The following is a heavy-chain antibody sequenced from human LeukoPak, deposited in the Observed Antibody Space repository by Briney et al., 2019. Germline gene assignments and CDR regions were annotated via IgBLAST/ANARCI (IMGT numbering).Heavy chain of an antibody. CDR3: ARAGRWEGRPHAFDI. CDR1: GYSISSGYY. D-gene: IGHD1-26*01. V-gene: IGHV4-38-2*02. J-gene: IGHJ3*02. CDR2: IYHSGST. Sequence: SETLSLTCTVSGYSISSGYYWGWIRQPPGKGLEWIGSIYHSGSTYYNPSLKSRVTISVDTSKSQFSLKLSSVTAADTAVYYSARAGRWEGRPHAFDIWGQGKMVTVSS.